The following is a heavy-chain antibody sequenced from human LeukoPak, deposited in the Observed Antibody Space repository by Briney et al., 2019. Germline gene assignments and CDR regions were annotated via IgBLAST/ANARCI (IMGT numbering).Heavy chain of an antibody. J-gene: IGHJ5*02. CDR2: IYYSGST. CDR1: GGSISSGDYY. V-gene: IGHV4-30-4*08. Sequence: SETLSLTCTVSGGSISSGDYYWSWIRQPPGKGLEWIGYIYYSGSTYYNPSLKNRVTISVDTSKNQFSLKLSSVTAADTAVYYRASVWTGYLNWFDPWGQGTLVTVSS. D-gene: IGHD3/OR15-3a*01. CDR3: ASVWTGYLNWFDP.